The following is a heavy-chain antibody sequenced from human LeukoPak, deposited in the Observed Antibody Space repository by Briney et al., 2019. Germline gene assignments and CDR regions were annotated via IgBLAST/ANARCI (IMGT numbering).Heavy chain of an antibody. Sequence: GGSLRLSCTASGFTFSSYSMNWVRQAPGKELEWVSSITSSSDYIYYADSVKGRFTISRDNAENSLHLQMNSLRAEDTAVYYCAGVSKSATTGTVLDYWGQGTLVTVSS. CDR3: AGVSKSATTGTVLDY. V-gene: IGHV3-21*01. J-gene: IGHJ4*02. CDR2: ITSSSDYI. CDR1: GFTFSSYS. D-gene: IGHD6-13*01.